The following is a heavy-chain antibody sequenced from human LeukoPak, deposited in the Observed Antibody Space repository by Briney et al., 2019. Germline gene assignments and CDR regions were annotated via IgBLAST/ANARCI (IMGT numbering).Heavy chain of an antibody. D-gene: IGHD6-19*01. J-gene: IGHJ4*02. CDR1: GFTFDDYA. V-gene: IGHV3-9*01. CDR2: ISWNSGSI. Sequence: TGGSLRLSCAASGFTFDDYAMHWVRQAPGKGLEWVSGISWNSGSIGYADSVKGRFTISRDNAKNSLYLQMNSLRAEDTALYYCAKELGSDSGSGWEGGYNYWGQGTLVTVFS. CDR3: AKELGSDSGSGWEGGYNY.